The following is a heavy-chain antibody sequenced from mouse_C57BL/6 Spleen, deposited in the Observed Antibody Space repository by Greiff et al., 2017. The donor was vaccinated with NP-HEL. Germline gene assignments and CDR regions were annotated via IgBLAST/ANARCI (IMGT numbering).Heavy chain of an antibody. J-gene: IGHJ2*01. Sequence: QVQLQQPGTELVKPGASVKLSCKASGYTFTSYWMHWVKQRPGQGLEWIGNINPSNGGTNYNEKFKSKATLTVDKSSSTAYMQLSSLTSEDSAVDYCAREGLGRGYFDDWGKGTTLTVSS. D-gene: IGHD4-1*01. CDR3: AREGLGRGYFDD. CDR1: GYTFTSYW. V-gene: IGHV1-53*01. CDR2: INPSNGGT.